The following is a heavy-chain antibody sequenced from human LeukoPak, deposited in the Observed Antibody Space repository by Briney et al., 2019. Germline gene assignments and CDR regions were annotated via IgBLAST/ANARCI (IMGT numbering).Heavy chain of an antibody. Sequence: GGSLRLSCAASGFTFSSYGMSWVRQAPGKGLEWVSAITGSGGGTYYADSVKGRFTISRDNSKNTLYLQMNSLRAEGTAIYYCAKGDLSAAAPRAFDFWGQGTMVTVSS. CDR1: GFTFSSYG. CDR2: ITGSGGGT. J-gene: IGHJ3*01. V-gene: IGHV3-23*01. D-gene: IGHD6-13*01. CDR3: AKGDLSAAAPRAFDF.